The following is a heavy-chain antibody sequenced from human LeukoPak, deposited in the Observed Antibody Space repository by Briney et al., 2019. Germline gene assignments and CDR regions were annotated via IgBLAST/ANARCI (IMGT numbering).Heavy chain of an antibody. D-gene: IGHD5-24*01. V-gene: IGHV4-59*01. J-gene: IGHJ4*02. CDR1: GVSISTYY. CDR2: VYYSGNT. Sequence: PSETLTLTCTVSGVSISTYYWSWIRQPPGKGPEWIGYVYYSGNTNYNPSLKSRVTISIDTSKNQFSLKLSSVTAADTSEYYCARVGNFNFDYWGQGALVTVSS. CDR3: ARVGNFNFDY.